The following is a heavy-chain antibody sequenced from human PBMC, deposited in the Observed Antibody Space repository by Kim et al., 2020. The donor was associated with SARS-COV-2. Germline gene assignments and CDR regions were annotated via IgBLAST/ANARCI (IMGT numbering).Heavy chain of an antibody. Sequence: TFYADSVKGRFTMSRDNVKNFMDLQMNSVRAEDTAVYYCVRGHSSGYYYDFWGQGTLVTVSS. CDR2: T. CDR3: VRGHSSGYYYDF. V-gene: IGHV3-21*06. D-gene: IGHD3-22*01. J-gene: IGHJ4*02.